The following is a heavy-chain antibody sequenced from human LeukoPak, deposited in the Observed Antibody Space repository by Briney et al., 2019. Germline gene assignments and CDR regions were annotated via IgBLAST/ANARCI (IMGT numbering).Heavy chain of an antibody. CDR1: GGSISIYY. CDR2: IYYTGST. Sequence: PSETLSLTCTVSGGSISIYYWSWIRQPPGKGLEWIGYIYYTGSTNYNPSLKSRVSISVDTSKNQFSLKLSSVTAADTAVYYCAREGIGYCSGGSCPRDYWAREPWSPSPQ. D-gene: IGHD2-15*01. J-gene: IGHJ4*02. V-gene: IGHV4-59*12. CDR3: AREGIGYCSGGSCPRDY.